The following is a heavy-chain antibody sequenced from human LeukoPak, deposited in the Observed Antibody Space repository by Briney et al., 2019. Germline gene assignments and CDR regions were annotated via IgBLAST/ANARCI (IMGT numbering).Heavy chain of an antibody. CDR3: AKDPPPGYYYYYMDV. CDR2: ISGSGGST. CDR1: GFTFSNFG. V-gene: IGHV3-23*01. Sequence: GGTLRLSCAASGFTFSNFGMSWVRQAPGKGLEWVSAISGSGGSTYYADSVKGRFTISRDNSKNTLYLQMNSLRAEDTAVYYCAKDPPPGYYYYYMDVWGKGTTVTISS. J-gene: IGHJ6*03.